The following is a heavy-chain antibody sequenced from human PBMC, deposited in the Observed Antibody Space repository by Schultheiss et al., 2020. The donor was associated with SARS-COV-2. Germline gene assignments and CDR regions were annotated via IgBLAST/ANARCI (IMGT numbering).Heavy chain of an antibody. CDR3: AHTQQLPPLFDY. Sequence: SGPTLVKPTQTLTLTCTFSGFSLSTSGVGVGWIRQPPGKALEWLALIYYDDDKRYSPSLKSRLTITKDTSKNQVVLTMTNMDPVDTATYYCAHTQQLPPLFDYWGQGTLVTVSS. D-gene: IGHD6-13*01. J-gene: IGHJ4*02. CDR1: GFSLSTSGVG. CDR2: IYYDDDK. V-gene: IGHV2-5*02.